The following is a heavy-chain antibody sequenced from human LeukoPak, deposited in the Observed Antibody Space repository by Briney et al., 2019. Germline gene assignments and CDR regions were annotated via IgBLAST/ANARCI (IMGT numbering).Heavy chain of an antibody. Sequence: NPSETLSLTCAVYGGSFSGYYWSWIRQPPGKGLEWIGEINHSGSTNYNPSLKSRVTMSVDTSKNQFSLKLSSVTAADTAVYYCARVFSITMVRGVYDYWGQGTLVTVSS. CDR3: ARVFSITMVRGVYDY. CDR2: INHSGST. J-gene: IGHJ4*02. D-gene: IGHD3-10*01. V-gene: IGHV4-34*01. CDR1: GGSFSGYY.